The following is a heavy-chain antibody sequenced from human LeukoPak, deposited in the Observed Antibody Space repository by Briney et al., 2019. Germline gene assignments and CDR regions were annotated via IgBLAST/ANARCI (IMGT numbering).Heavy chain of an antibody. V-gene: IGHV3-30*02. D-gene: IGHD3-22*01. Sequence: GGSLRLSCSASGFTFNSYGMHWVRQAPGKGLEWVAFVRYDGSKKNYADSVKGRFTISRDNSKTTLYLEMNSLRVEDTAIYYCAREGPPLSSAYYLSYWGQGTLVTVSS. CDR3: AREGPPLSSAYYLSY. CDR2: VRYDGSKK. CDR1: GFTFNSYG. J-gene: IGHJ4*02.